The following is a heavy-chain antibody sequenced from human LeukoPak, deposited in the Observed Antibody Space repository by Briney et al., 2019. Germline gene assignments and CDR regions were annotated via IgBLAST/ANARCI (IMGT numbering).Heavy chain of an antibody. Sequence: GGSLRLSCAASGFTFSSYAMSWVRQAPGKGLEWVSAISGSGGSTYYADSVKGRFTISRDNSKNTLYLQMNSLRAEDTAVYYCAKDYCGGDCYLQYLQHWGQGTLVTVSS. CDR1: GFTFSSYA. CDR2: ISGSGGST. V-gene: IGHV3-23*01. D-gene: IGHD2-21*01. J-gene: IGHJ1*01. CDR3: AKDYCGGDCYLQYLQH.